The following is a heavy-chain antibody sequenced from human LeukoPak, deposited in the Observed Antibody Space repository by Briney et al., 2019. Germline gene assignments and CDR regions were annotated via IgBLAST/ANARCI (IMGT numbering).Heavy chain of an antibody. CDR3: AREGVDTAMAEFDP. J-gene: IGHJ5*02. Sequence: ASVKVSCKASGYTFTGYYMHWVRQAPGQGLEWMGWINPNSGGTNYAQKFQGRVTMTRDTSISTAYMELSRLRSDDTAVYYCAREGVDTAMAEFDPWGRGTLVTVSS. D-gene: IGHD5-18*01. CDR2: INPNSGGT. V-gene: IGHV1-2*02. CDR1: GYTFTGYY.